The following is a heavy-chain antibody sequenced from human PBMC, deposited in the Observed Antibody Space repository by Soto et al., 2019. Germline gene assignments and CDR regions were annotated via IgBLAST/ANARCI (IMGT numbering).Heavy chain of an antibody. CDR2: INAGNGNT. CDR3: AARSGFRFYYSEMDV. J-gene: IGHJ6*02. D-gene: IGHD3-3*01. Sequence: ASVKVSCKASGYTFTSYAMHWVRQAPGQRLEWMGWINAGNGNTKYSQKFQGRVTITRDTSASTAYMELSSLRSEDTAVYYCAARSGFRFYYSEMDVWGRGTTVTVSS. V-gene: IGHV1-3*01. CDR1: GYTFTSYA.